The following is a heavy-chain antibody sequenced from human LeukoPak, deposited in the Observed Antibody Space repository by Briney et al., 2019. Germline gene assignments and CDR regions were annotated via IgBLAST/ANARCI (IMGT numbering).Heavy chain of an antibody. V-gene: IGHV4-4*02. D-gene: IGHD6-19*01. CDR1: GGSISSSNW. J-gene: IGHJ3*02. CDR3: ARFPSGWSPVDAFDI. CDR2: IYHSGNA. Sequence: NSSETLSLTCAVSGGSISSSNWWSWVRQPPGKGLEWIGEIYHSGNANYNPSLKSRVTISVDTSKNQFSLKLSSVTAADTAVYYCARFPSGWSPVDAFDIWGQGTMVTVSS.